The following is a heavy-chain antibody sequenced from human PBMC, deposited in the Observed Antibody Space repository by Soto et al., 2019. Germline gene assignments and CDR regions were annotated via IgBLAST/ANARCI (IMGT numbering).Heavy chain of an antibody. CDR2: IFGEGRT. Sequence: DVQLVESGGGLVQPGGSLRLSCAASGFTVGNNYMSWVRQAPTKGLEWLSVIFGEGRTYYADSVKGRFTVSRDSSENTLFLQINNLRAEETAVYYCAGDPFQGFGSWGHGTLVTVSS. CDR3: AGDPFQGFGS. V-gene: IGHV3-66*01. CDR1: GFTVGNNY. J-gene: IGHJ5*01.